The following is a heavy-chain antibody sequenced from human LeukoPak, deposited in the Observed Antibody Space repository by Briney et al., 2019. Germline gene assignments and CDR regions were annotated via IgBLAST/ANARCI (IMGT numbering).Heavy chain of an antibody. CDR3: ARVNYYDSSGHFANFDY. D-gene: IGHD3-22*01. Sequence: PSETLSLTCTVSGDSISTGGYYWSWIRQHPGGGLEWIGYIYFSGNTYYNPPLKSRVTISVDISKNHFSLKLTSVTAADTAVYFCARVNYYDSSGHFANFDYWGQGTLVTVSS. CDR2: IYFSGNT. V-gene: IGHV4-31*03. J-gene: IGHJ4*02. CDR1: GDSISTGGYY.